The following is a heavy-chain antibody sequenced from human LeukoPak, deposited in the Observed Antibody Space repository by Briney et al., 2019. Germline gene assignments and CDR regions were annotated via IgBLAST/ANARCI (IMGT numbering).Heavy chain of an antibody. CDR3: ARGYSKVY. V-gene: IGHV3-48*04. CDR1: GFSFSSYS. D-gene: IGHD4-11*01. J-gene: IGHJ4*02. Sequence: GGSLRLSCAASGFSFSSYSMNWVRQAPGKGLEWVSYISHTGSTMSYADSVKGRFTISRDNARNSLYLQMNSLRAEDTAVYYCARGYSKVYWGQGTLVTVSS. CDR2: ISHTGSTM.